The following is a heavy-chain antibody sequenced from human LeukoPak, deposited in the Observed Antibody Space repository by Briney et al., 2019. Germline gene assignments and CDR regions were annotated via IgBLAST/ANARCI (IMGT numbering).Heavy chain of an antibody. J-gene: IGHJ4*02. CDR1: GFTFSSYA. D-gene: IGHD3-22*01. V-gene: IGHV3-30-3*01. CDR2: ISYDGSNK. CDR3: ARGPIWYDSSGYYPPTGY. Sequence: PGRSLRLSSAASGFTFSSYAMHWVRQAPGKGLEWVAVISYDGSNKYYADSVKGRFTISRDNSKNTLYLQMNSLRAEDTAVYYCARGPIWYDSSGYYPPTGYWGQGTLVTVSS.